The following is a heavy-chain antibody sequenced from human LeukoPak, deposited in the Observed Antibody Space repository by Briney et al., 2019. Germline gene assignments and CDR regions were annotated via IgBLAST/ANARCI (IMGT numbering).Heavy chain of an antibody. CDR1: GGSFSGYY. CDR3: ARVLKLRGYSYADY. V-gene: IGHV4-34*01. Sequence: PSETLSLTCAVYGGSFSGYYWSWIRQPPGKGLEWIGEINHSGGTNYNPSLKSRVTISVDTSKNQFSLKLSSVTAADTAVYYCARVLKLRGYSYADYWGQGTLVTVPS. D-gene: IGHD5-18*01. CDR2: INHSGGT. J-gene: IGHJ4*02.